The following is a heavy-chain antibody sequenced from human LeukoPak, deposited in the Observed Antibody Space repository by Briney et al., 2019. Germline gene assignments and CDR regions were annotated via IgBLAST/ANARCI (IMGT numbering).Heavy chain of an antibody. CDR1: GFTFNSYN. V-gene: IGHV3-48*01. CDR3: ARDESRSSGRWFDP. Sequence: PGGTLRLSCAASGFTFNSYNMNWVREAPGKGLECGSYISSSSSTMYYADSAKGRFTISRDNAKNSLYLQMNSLRAEDTAVDYCARDESRSSGRWFDPWGQGTLVTVSS. D-gene: IGHD6-19*01. CDR2: ISSSSSTM. J-gene: IGHJ5*02.